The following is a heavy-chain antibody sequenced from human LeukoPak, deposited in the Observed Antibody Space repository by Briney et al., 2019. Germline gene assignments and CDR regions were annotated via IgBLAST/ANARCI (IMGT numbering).Heavy chain of an antibody. D-gene: IGHD2-8*01. CDR2: IYPGDSDT. CDR3: ARSGLIFDY. V-gene: IGHV5-51*01. J-gene: IGHJ4*02. Sequence: GESLKISCKASGYSFTSYWIGWVRQMPGKGLEWMGIIYPGDSDTRYSPSFQGQVTISADKTNSPAYLQWTSIEASDTAMYYCARSGLIFDYWGQGTLVTVSS. CDR1: GYSFTSYW.